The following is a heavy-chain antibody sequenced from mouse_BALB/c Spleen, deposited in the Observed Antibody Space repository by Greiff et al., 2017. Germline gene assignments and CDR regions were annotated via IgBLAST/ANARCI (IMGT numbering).Heavy chain of an antibody. J-gene: IGHJ3*01. Sequence: EVQLVESGGGLVKPGGSLKLSCAASGFTFSSYAMSWVRQTPEKRLEWVASISSGGSTYYPDSVKGRFTISRDNARNILYLQMSSLRSEDTAMYYCARATASLFAYWGQGTLVTVSA. CDR2: ISSGGST. CDR3: ARATASLFAY. D-gene: IGHD1-2*01. V-gene: IGHV5-6-5*01. CDR1: GFTFSSYA.